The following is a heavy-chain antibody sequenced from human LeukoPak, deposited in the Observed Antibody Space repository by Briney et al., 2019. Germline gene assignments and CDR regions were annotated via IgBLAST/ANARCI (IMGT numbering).Heavy chain of an antibody. D-gene: IGHD3-16*01. CDR1: GASISGYN. V-gene: IGHV4-4*07. J-gene: IGHJ6*03. CDR3: AGSPPYNYYYMDV. CDR2: IYTSGTT. Sequence: PSETLSLTCTVSGASISGYNWSWIRQSAGKGLEWIGRIYTSGTTTYNPSLRSRVTVSVDKSKNQFSLKLTSVTAADTAVYYCAGSPPYNYYYMDVWGKGTTVTVSS.